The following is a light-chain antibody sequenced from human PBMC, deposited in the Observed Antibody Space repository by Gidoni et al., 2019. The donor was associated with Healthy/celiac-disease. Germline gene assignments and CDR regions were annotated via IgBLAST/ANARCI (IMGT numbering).Light chain of an antibody. V-gene: IGKV3-20*01. CDR3: QQYGSSPYT. Sequence: EIVLTQPPGTLSLSPGERATLSCRASQSVSSSYVAWYQQKPGQAPRLLIYGASSRATGIPDRFSGSGSGTVFTLTISRLEPEDFAVYYCQQYGSSPYTFGQGTKLEIK. CDR1: QSVSSSY. CDR2: GAS. J-gene: IGKJ2*01.